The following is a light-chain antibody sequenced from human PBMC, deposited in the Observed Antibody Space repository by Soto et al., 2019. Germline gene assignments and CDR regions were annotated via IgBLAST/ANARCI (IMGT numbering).Light chain of an antibody. V-gene: IGLV2-14*01. Sequence: QSALTQPASVSGSPGQSIAISCTGTSSDVGAYNYVSWYQQYPGKAPKLVIYDVTNRPSGVSNRVSGSKSGSTASLTISGLQAEDEADYYCSSYTISSTYVFGTGTKVTVL. CDR2: DVT. CDR1: SSDVGAYNY. CDR3: SSYTISSTYV. J-gene: IGLJ1*01.